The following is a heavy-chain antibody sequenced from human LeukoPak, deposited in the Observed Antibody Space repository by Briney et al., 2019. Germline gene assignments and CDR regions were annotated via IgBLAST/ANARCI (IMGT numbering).Heavy chain of an antibody. D-gene: IGHD3-3*01. CDR1: GGSLSSYY. J-gene: IGHJ4*02. CDR2: IHYSGSN. Sequence: SETLSLTCTVSGGSLSSYYWSWIRQPPGKGLEWIGYIHYSGSNNYNPSLKRQVTISLNTSKNQFSLMLSSVTAADTAVYYCARADYDFWSGYSAFDYWGQGTLVTVSS. V-gene: IGHV4-59*01. CDR3: ARADYDFWSGYSAFDY.